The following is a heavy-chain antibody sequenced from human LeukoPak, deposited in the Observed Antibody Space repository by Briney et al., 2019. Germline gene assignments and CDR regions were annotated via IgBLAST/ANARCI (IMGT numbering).Heavy chain of an antibody. CDR3: ARGGDSSGYYYFDY. V-gene: IGHV4-30-2*01. D-gene: IGHD3-22*01. J-gene: IGHJ4*02. CDR1: GGSISSGGYS. CDR2: IYHSGST. Sequence: PSETLSLTCAVSGGSISSGGYSWSWIRQPPGKGLEWIGYIYHSGSTYYNPSLKSRVTISVDRSKNQFSLKLSSVTAADTAVYYWARGGDSSGYYYFDYWGQGTLVTVSS.